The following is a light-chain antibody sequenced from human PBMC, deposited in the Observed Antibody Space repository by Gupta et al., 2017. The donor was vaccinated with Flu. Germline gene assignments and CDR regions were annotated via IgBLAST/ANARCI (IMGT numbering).Light chain of an antibody. CDR2: DVN. Sequence: GSPGTSVTISCTVTYNYGSWYQQHPGKDPNIMMFDVNKRPSGVTDRCSGSTSGNKASRTISGLQAEDESDDYCCSYEGTTTPMVFGTGTEVTVL. J-gene: IGLJ1*01. CDR3: CSYEGTTTPMV. CDR1: YNY. V-gene: IGLV2-11*03.